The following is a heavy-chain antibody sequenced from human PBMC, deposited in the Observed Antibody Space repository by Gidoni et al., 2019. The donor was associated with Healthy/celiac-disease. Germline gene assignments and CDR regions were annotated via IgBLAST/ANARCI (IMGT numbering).Heavy chain of an antibody. V-gene: IGHV4-39*01. J-gene: IGHJ6*02. Sequence: LKSRVTISVDTSKNQFSLKLSSVTAADTAVYYCARRGVLTGDYYGMDVWGQGTTVTVSS. D-gene: IGHD3-10*01. CDR3: ARRGVLTGDYYGMDV.